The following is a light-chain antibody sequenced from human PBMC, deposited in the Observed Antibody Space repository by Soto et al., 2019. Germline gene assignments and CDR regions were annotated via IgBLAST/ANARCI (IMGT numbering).Light chain of an antibody. V-gene: IGKV3-20*01. CDR1: QSVSSSY. CDR2: GAS. J-gene: IGKJ1*01. Sequence: IVLTPSPGSLSLAPVERAPLSCSSSQSVSSSYLAWYQQKPGQAPRLLIYGASSRATGIPDRFSGSGSGTDFSLTISRLEPEDFAVYYCHQYASSPWTCGQGTKVDI. CDR3: HQYASSPWT.